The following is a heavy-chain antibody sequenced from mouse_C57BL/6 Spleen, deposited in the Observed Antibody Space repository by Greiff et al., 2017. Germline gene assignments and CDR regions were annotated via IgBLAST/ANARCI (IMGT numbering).Heavy chain of an antibody. V-gene: IGHV1-82*01. Sequence: VQLQQSGPELVKPGASVEISCKASGYAFSSSWMNWVKQRPGKGLEWIGRIYPGDGDTNYNGKFKGKATLTADKSSSTAYMQLSSLTSEDSAVYFCARSTGPNWYFDVWGTGTTVTVSS. CDR2: IYPGDGDT. CDR3: ARSTGPNWYFDV. J-gene: IGHJ1*03. D-gene: IGHD4-1*01. CDR1: GYAFSSSW.